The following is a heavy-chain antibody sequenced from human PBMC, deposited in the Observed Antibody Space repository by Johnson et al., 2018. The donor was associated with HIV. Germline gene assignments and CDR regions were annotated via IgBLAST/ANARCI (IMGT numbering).Heavy chain of an antibody. Sequence: QVQLVESGGGVVQTGGSLRLTCKASGFSFSNYAIHWVRQAPGKGLEWVTFIQFDGSHKYSADFVKGRFTISRDTSKKSVFLQMNNLRPEDTAVYYCAKATRDSGWLHTDAVDLWGQGTMVTVSS. J-gene: IGHJ3*01. CDR3: AKATRDSGWLHTDAVDL. CDR1: GFSFSNYA. CDR2: IQFDGSHK. D-gene: IGHD6-19*01. V-gene: IGHV3-30*02.